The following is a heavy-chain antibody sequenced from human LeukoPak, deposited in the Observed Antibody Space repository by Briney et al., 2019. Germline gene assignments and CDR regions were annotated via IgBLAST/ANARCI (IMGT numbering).Heavy chain of an antibody. CDR3: ARDLSSRDAF. Sequence: PGGSLRLSCAASGFTVSNYWMSWVRQAPGEGLEWVACIHQNGGTEYYVDPVKGRFAISRDNSKNSLHLQMSSLTVEDTAVYYCARDLSSRDAFWGQGTLVIVSS. V-gene: IGHV3-7*03. J-gene: IGHJ4*02. D-gene: IGHD6-13*01. CDR2: IHQNGGTE. CDR1: GFTVSNYW.